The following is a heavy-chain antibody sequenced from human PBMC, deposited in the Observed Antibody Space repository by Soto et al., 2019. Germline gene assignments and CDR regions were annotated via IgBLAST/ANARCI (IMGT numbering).Heavy chain of an antibody. V-gene: IGHV3-48*01. CDR3: ARESNYDYVWGSYRYLYYFDY. Sequence: EVQLVESGGGLVQPGGSLRLSCAASGFTFSSYSMNWVRQAPGKGLEWVSYISSSSSTIYYADYVKGRFTISRDNAKNSLYLQMNSLRAEDTAVYYCARESNYDYVWGSYRYLYYFDYWGQGTLVTVSS. CDR2: ISSSSSTI. CDR1: GFTFSSYS. J-gene: IGHJ4*02. D-gene: IGHD3-16*02.